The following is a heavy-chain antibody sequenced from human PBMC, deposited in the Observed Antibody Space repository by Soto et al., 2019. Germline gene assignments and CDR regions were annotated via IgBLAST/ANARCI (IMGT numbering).Heavy chain of an antibody. CDR1: GFTFSSYS. CDR2: ISSSSSYI. J-gene: IGHJ6*03. Sequence: GGSLRLSCAASGFTFSSYSMNWVRQAPGKGLEWVSSISSSSSYIYYADSVKGRFTISRDNAKNSLYLQMNSLRAEDTAVYYCARCGDFWSGSPYYYYMDVWGKGTTVTVSS. D-gene: IGHD3-3*01. V-gene: IGHV3-21*01. CDR3: ARCGDFWSGSPYYYYMDV.